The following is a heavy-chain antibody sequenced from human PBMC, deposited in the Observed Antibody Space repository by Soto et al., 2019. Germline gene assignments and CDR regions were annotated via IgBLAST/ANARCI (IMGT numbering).Heavy chain of an antibody. Sequence: SETLCLTWAVSGGSISSGGYSWSWIRQPPGKGLEWIGYIYHSGSTYYNPSLKSRVTISVDRSKNQFSLKLSSVTAADTAVYYCARVPDRWGQGTLVTVSS. D-gene: IGHD2-2*01. V-gene: IGHV4-30-2*01. CDR2: IYHSGST. CDR1: GGSISSGGYS. CDR3: ARVPDR. J-gene: IGHJ5*02.